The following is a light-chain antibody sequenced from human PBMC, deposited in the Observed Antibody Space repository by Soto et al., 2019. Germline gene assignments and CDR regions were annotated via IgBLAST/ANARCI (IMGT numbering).Light chain of an antibody. CDR1: HSVTNTY. V-gene: IGKV3-20*01. Sequence: EAVLTQSPGTLSLSPGDRATLSCRASHSVTNTYLAWYQQKPGQAPRLLMYAASSRATGIPDRFSGSGSGTDFTLTISSLQAEDVAVYYCQQYYSISRTFGQGTKVDIK. CDR3: QQYYSISRT. J-gene: IGKJ1*01. CDR2: AAS.